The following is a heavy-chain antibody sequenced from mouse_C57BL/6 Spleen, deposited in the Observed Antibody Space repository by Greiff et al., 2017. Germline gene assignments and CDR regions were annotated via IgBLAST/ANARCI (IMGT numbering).Heavy chain of an antibody. CDR2: IYPGDGDT. V-gene: IGHV1-82*01. Sequence: QVQLQQSGPELVKPGASVKISCKASGYAFSSSWMNWVKQRPGKGLEWIGRIYPGDGDTNYNGKFKGKATLTADKSSSTAYMQLSSLTSEDSAVYFCARSLITTVGGAGYYAMDDWGQGASVTVAS. J-gene: IGHJ4*01. D-gene: IGHD1-1*01. CDR1: GYAFSSSW. CDR3: ARSLITTVGGAGYYAMDD.